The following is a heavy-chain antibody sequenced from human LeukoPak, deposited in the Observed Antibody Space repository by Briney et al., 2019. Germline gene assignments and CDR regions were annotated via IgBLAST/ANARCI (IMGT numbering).Heavy chain of an antibody. CDR2: ISGSGGST. V-gene: IGHV3-23*01. CDR3: AKDSDYDYSGYDSDYYGMDV. D-gene: IGHD5-12*01. CDR1: GFTFSSYA. Sequence: GGSLRLSCAASGFTFSSYAMGWVRQAPGKGLEWVSAISGSGGSTYYADSVKGRFTISRDNSKNTLYLQMNSLRAEDTAVYYCAKDSDYDYSGYDSDYYGMDVWGQGTTVTVSS. J-gene: IGHJ6*02.